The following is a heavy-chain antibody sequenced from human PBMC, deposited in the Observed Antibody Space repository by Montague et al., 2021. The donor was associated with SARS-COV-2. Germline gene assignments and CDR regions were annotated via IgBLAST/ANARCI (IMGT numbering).Heavy chain of an antibody. D-gene: IGHD1-26*01. CDR3: ARGSVGGYYFDY. Sequence: SLSLSCAASGFIFSSYGMHWVRQAPGKGLEWVAHIWYDGSNENYADSVKGRFTISRDNFKNTLYLQMNSLRAEDTAIYYCARGSVGGYYFDYWGQGTLVTVSS. J-gene: IGHJ4*02. V-gene: IGHV3-33*01. CDR2: IWYDGSNE. CDR1: GFIFSSYG.